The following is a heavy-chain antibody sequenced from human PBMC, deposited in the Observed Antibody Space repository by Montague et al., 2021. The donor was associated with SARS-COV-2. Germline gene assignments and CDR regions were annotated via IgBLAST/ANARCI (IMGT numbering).Heavy chain of an antibody. CDR2: INHSGST. CDR3: ARLVVPAARYYYYYYYMDV. CDR1: GGSFSGYY. Sequence: SETLSLTCAVYGGSFSGYYWSWIRQPPGKGLEWIGEINHSGSTNXNPSLKSRVTISVDTSKNQFSLKLSSVTAADTAVYYCARLVVPAARYYYYYYYMDVWGKGTTVTVS. V-gene: IGHV4-34*01. D-gene: IGHD2-2*01. J-gene: IGHJ6*03.